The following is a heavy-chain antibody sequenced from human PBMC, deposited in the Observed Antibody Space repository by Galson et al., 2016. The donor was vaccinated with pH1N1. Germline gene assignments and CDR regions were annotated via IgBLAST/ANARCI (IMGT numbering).Heavy chain of an antibody. J-gene: IGHJ5*02. V-gene: IGHV4-31*03. CDR3: ARADDFRTYWGFDT. Sequence: TLSLTCTASGDSIDRGGFYWNWIRQHPGRGLEWIGYIYFSGNTHCNPSLKSRLTISVDTSKNQFSLNLSSVTAADTAVYYCARADDFRTYWGFDTWGQGTLVTVSS. D-gene: IGHD3-3*01. CDR2: IYFSGNT. CDR1: GDSIDRGGFY.